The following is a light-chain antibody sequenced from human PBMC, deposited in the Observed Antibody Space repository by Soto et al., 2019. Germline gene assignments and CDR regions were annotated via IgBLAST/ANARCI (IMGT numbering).Light chain of an antibody. CDR3: SSYTSTSTLL. V-gene: IGLV2-14*01. J-gene: IGLJ2*01. CDR2: DVS. Sequence: QSVLTQPASVSGSPGRSITISCTGTSSDVGGYNYVSWYQQHPGKAPNLMIYDVSNRPAGVSNRFSGFKSGNSASLTISGLQAEDEADYYCSSYTSTSTLLFGGGTKVTVL. CDR1: SSDVGGYNY.